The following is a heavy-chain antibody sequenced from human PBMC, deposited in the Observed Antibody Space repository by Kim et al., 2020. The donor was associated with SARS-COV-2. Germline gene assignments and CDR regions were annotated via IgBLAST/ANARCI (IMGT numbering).Heavy chain of an antibody. CDR2: ISSSIDYT. CDR1: GFTFSDYY. V-gene: IGHV3-11*05. CDR3: ARVSQGSSSWYYFDY. Sequence: GGSLRLSCAASGFTFSDYYMSWIRQAPGKGLEWVSYISSSIDYTNYADSLKGRFTISRDNAKNSLYLQMNSLRADDTAVYYCARVSQGSSSWYYFDYWG. D-gene: IGHD6-13*01. J-gene: IGHJ4*01.